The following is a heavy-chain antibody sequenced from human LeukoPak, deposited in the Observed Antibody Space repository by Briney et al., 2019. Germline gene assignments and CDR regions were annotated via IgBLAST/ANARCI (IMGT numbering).Heavy chain of an antibody. Sequence: KAGGSLRLSCAASEFTFSVYYMSWIRQAPGKGLEWVSFISATGSSTYYADSVKGRFTISRDNSKNSLYLRMNSLRAEDTAVYYCATVRGYYDSSGPYYFNYWGRGTLVTVSS. D-gene: IGHD3-22*01. V-gene: IGHV3-11*04. CDR3: ATVRGYYDSSGPYYFNY. CDR1: EFTFSVYY. CDR2: ISATGSST. J-gene: IGHJ4*02.